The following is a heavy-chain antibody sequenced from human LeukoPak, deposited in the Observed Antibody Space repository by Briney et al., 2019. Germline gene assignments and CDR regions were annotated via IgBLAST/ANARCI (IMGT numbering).Heavy chain of an antibody. CDR3: ARQLTTRDGYNFGY. CDR1: GYTFTGYY. J-gene: IGHJ4*02. D-gene: IGHD5-24*01. Sequence: ASVKVSCKASGYTFTGYYMHWVRQAPGQGREGMGWINPNSGGTNYAQKFQGRVTMTRDTSISTAYMELSRLRSDDTAVYYCARQLTTRDGYNFGYWGQGTLVTVSS. V-gene: IGHV1-2*02. CDR2: INPNSGGT.